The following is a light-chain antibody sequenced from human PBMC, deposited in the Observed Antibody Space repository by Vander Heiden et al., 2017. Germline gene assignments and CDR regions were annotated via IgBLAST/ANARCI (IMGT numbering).Light chain of an antibody. Sequence: DTQLTQSPPSVSASVGDRVTITWRASQDITYMLGWYQQKPGKAPKLLIYAASRLQSGVPARFSGSGSGTDFTITISSLQPEDFASYYCQQSDSFPYTFGQGTKLEIK. V-gene: IGKV1-12*01. J-gene: IGKJ2*01. CDR1: QDITYM. CDR2: AAS. CDR3: QQSDSFPYT.